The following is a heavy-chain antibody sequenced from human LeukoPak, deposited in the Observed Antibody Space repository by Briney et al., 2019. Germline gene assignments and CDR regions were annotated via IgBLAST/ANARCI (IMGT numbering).Heavy chain of an antibody. V-gene: IGHV3-21*01. D-gene: IGHD2-15*01. Sequence: GGSLRLSCAASGFTFSRYNMNWVRQAPGKGLEWVSSISRTGNYIYYADSVKGRFTISRDNAQNSLFLQMNSLRVEDTAVYYCARVLETDCSGGSCYSGLDYWGQGTLVTVSS. J-gene: IGHJ4*02. CDR3: ARVLETDCSGGSCYSGLDY. CDR1: GFTFSRYN. CDR2: ISRTGNYI.